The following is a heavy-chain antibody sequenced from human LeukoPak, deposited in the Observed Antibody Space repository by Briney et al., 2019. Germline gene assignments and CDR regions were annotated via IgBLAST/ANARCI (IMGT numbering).Heavy chain of an antibody. CDR3: ARIAYCGGDCYSGGIDY. CDR1: GYSFTSYW. Sequence: GESLKVSCKGSGYSFTSYWIGWVRQMPGKGLEWMGIIYPGDSDTRYSPSFQGQVTIPADKSISTAYLQWSSLKASDTAMYYCARIAYCGGDCYSGGIDYWGQGTLVTVSS. J-gene: IGHJ4*02. V-gene: IGHV5-51*01. D-gene: IGHD2-21*01. CDR2: IYPGDSDT.